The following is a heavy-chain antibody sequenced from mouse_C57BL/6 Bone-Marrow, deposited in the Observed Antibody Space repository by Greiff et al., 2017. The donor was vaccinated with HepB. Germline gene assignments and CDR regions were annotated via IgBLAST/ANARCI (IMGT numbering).Heavy chain of an antibody. Sequence: VQLQQSGAELVRPGASVKLSCTASGFNIKDDYMHWVKQRPEQGLAWIGWIDPENGDTEYASKFQGKATITADTSSNTAYLQLSSLTSEDTAVYYCTTSPITTVVPWYFDVWGTGTTVTVSS. V-gene: IGHV14-4*01. J-gene: IGHJ1*03. CDR1: GFNIKDDY. D-gene: IGHD1-1*01. CDR2: IDPENGDT. CDR3: TTSPITTVVPWYFDV.